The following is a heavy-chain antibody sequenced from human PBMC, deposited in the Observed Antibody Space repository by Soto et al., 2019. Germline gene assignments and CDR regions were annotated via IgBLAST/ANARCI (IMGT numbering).Heavy chain of an antibody. CDR3: AREFSNSPEAFDS. Sequence: KTSETLSLTCTVSGGSVNSDNFYWSWIRQPPGRGLEWIGYIYYTGSTNYNPSLKSRVTISIDTSRNQFSLKLSSVTAADTVVYYCAREFSNSPEAFDSWGQGSLVTVSS. CDR1: GGSVNSDNFY. CDR2: IYYTGST. J-gene: IGHJ4*02. V-gene: IGHV4-61*01. D-gene: IGHD6-6*01.